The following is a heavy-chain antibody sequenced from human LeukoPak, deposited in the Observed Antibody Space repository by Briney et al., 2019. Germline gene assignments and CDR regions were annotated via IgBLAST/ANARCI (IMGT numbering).Heavy chain of an antibody. CDR3: ARGLAVAANCFDY. CDR1: GFTFNNYF. V-gene: IGHV3-11*04. D-gene: IGHD6-19*01. CDR2: ISSSGGTV. J-gene: IGHJ4*02. Sequence: GGSLRLSCAASGFTFNNYFMSWTRQAPGMGLEWVSYISSSGGTVYYAGSVKGRFTVSRGNAKNSLYLQMNSLRAEDTAVYYCARGLAVAANCFDYWGQGTLVTVSS.